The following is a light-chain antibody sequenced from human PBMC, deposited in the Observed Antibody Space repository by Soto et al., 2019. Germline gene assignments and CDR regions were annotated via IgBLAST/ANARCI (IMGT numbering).Light chain of an antibody. CDR1: QSVSND. J-gene: IGKJ4*01. V-gene: IGKV3-15*01. CDR3: QQYNNWPLT. Sequence: EIVMTQSPATLSASPGERATLSCRASQSVSNDLAWYQQKPGQAPRLLIYGASTRATGTPARFSGSGSGTEFTLTISSLQSEDFAVYYCQQYNNWPLTFGGGTKVEVK. CDR2: GAS.